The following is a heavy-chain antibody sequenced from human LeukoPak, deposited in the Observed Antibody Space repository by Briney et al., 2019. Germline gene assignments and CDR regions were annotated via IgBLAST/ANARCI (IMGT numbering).Heavy chain of an antibody. CDR3: ARDRDDSSVHHYFDY. J-gene: IGHJ4*02. CDR2: LYHGDRT. D-gene: IGHD3-22*01. Sequence: GGSLRLSCAASGFTVEAHFMSWVRQAPGKGLEWVSVLYHGDRTYYADSVKGRFTISRDSSENTVYLQMKSLRDEDTAVYYCARDRDDSSVHHYFDYWGQGAMVTVSS. CDR1: GFTVEAHF. V-gene: IGHV3-66*02.